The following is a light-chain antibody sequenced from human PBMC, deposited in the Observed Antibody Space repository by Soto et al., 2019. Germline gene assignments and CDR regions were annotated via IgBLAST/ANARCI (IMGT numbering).Light chain of an antibody. J-gene: IGKJ4*01. CDR3: QQYNSYPLT. V-gene: IGKV1-5*03. Sequence: DIQMTQSPSTLSASVGDRVTITCRASQSISSWLAWYQQKPGKAPNLLIYKASSLESGVPSRFSGSGFGTEVTLTISSLQPDDFATYYCQQYNSYPLTFGGGTKVEIK. CDR1: QSISSW. CDR2: KAS.